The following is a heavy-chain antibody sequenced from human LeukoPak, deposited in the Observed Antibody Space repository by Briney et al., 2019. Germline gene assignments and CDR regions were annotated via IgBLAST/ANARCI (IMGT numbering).Heavy chain of an antibody. CDR3: AKDPRRPPYYDRKR. V-gene: IGHV3-23*01. CDR1: GLPFSSFP. J-gene: IGHJ4*02. D-gene: IGHD3-22*01. Sequence: PGGSLRPSGAAPGLPFSSFPLSWFPQAPGRGLGWFSPISGSGGSTYYADSVKGRFTIPRDNSKNTLYLQMNSLRAEDTAVYYCAKDPRRPPYYDRKRGGQGTLVTVSS. CDR2: ISGSGGST.